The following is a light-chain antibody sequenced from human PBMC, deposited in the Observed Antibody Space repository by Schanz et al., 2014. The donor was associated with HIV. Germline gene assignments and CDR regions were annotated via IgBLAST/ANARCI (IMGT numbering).Light chain of an antibody. V-gene: IGLV2-14*03. Sequence: QSALTQPASLSGSPGQSITISCTGTSIDVGGYDYVSWYQQHPDKAPRLIIYDVSNRPSGVSSRFSGSKSGSAASLAISGLRSEDEADYYCAAWDDSLSGWVFGGGTKLTVL. J-gene: IGLJ3*02. CDR1: SIDVGGYDY. CDR2: DVS. CDR3: AAWDDSLSGWV.